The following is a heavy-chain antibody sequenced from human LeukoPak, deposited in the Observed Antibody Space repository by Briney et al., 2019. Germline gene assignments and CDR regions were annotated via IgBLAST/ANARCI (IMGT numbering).Heavy chain of an antibody. Sequence: WATLSLTCPVSGGSISSYYWSWIRQPPGKGLEWIGYIYYSGSTNYNPSLKIRVTISVDTSKNQFSLKLSSVTAADSAVYYCARGRGYSGYDYAPRYYYFYGMDVWGQGTTVTVSS. CDR1: GGSISSYY. V-gene: IGHV4-59*01. CDR2: IYYSGST. D-gene: IGHD5-12*01. CDR3: ARGRGYSGYDYAPRYYYFYGMDV. J-gene: IGHJ6*02.